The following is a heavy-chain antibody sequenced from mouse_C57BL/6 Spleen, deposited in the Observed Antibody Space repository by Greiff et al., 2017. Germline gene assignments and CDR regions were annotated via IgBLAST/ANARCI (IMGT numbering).Heavy chain of an antibody. V-gene: IGHV5-4*03. CDR1: GFTFSSYA. D-gene: IGHD1-1*01. J-gene: IGHJ2*01. CDR2: ISDGGSYT. CDR3: ARNYGSRAYYFDD. Sequence: DVKLVESGGGLVKPGGSLKLSCAASGFTFSSYAMSWVRQTPEKRLEWVATISDGGSYTYYPDNVKGRFTISRDNAKNNRYLQMSQLKSEDTAMYYCARNYGSRAYYFDDWGQGTTLTVSS.